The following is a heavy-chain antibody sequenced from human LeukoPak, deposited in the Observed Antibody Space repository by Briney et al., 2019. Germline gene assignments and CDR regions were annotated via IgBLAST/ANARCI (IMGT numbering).Heavy chain of an antibody. Sequence: SETLSLTCTVSGGSMSRYYWSWIRQPPGKGLEWIGYIYYTGSINYNPSLKSRVTISVDTSKNQFSLKLSSVTAADTAVYYCARDRGIVGATSAIRFDYWGQGALVTVSS. CDR1: GGSMSRYY. V-gene: IGHV4-59*01. CDR2: IYYTGSI. CDR3: ARDRGIVGATSAIRFDY. J-gene: IGHJ4*02. D-gene: IGHD1-26*01.